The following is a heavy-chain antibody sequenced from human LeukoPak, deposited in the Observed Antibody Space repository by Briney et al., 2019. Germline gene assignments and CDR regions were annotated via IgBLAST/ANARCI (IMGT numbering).Heavy chain of an antibody. D-gene: IGHD3-22*01. J-gene: IGHJ4*02. Sequence: GGSLRPSCEGSAFIFSGHWMNWVRQAPGKGLEWVSSFGTRSTSVYHAGSVKGRFAISRDNAKNSLYLQMNSLRAEDTALYYCAREVSEGFDFWGQGTLVTVSS. V-gene: IGHV3-21*01. CDR2: FGTRSTSV. CDR1: AFIFSGHW. CDR3: AREVSEGFDF.